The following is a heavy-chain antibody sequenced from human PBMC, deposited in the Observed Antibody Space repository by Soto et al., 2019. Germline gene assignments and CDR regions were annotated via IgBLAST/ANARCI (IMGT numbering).Heavy chain of an antibody. J-gene: IGHJ1*01. Sequence: ASVKVSCKASGYTFNNYGITWVRQAPGQGLEWLGWISAYNGNTNYAQNLHVRMALTTDTSTATAYMELRSLRSDDTAVYYCAREVQYDSGGYHGLQNWGQGTLVTVSS. D-gene: IGHD3-22*01. V-gene: IGHV1-18*01. CDR2: ISAYNGNT. CDR1: GYTFNNYG. CDR3: AREVQYDSGGYHGLQN.